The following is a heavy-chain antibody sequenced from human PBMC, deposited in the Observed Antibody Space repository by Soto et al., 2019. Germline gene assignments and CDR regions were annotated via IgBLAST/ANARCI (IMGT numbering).Heavy chain of an antibody. CDR1: GGTFSSYA. V-gene: IGHV1-69*01. J-gene: IGHJ6*02. D-gene: IGHD3-3*01. Sequence: QVQLVQSGAEVKKPGSSVTVSCKASGGTFSSYAISWVRQAPGQGLEWMGGIMPIFGTANYAQKFQGRDTITADESTSTAYMELSSLRSEDTAVYYCARSGGAGVVITRYYYYYGRDVRGQGTTVTAAS. CDR2: IMPIFGTA. CDR3: ARSGGAGVVITRYYYYYGRDV.